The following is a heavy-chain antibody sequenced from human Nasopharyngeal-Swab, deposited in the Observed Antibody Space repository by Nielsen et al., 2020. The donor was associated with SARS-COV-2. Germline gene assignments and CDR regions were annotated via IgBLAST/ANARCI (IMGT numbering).Heavy chain of an antibody. CDR1: RYTFTRYY. D-gene: IGHD3-10*01. V-gene: IGHV1-46*01. CDR2: INPSGGST. J-gene: IGHJ3*02. Sequence: ASVKVSCKASRYTFTRYYMHWVRQAPGQGLEGMGIINPSGGSTSYEQKFQGRVTMTRDTSTSTVYMELSSLRYEDTAVYYCVRDRRSGDNDAFDIWGQGTMVTVSS. CDR3: VRDRRSGDNDAFDI.